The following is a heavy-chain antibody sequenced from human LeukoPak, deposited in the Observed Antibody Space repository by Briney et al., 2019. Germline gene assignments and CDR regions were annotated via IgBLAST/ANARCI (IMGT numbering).Heavy chain of an antibody. CDR3: AKARWEPNFDY. J-gene: IGHJ4*02. V-gene: IGHV3-48*04. CDR2: ISGSGSTI. CDR1: GFTFSSYG. D-gene: IGHD1-26*01. Sequence: GGSLRLSCAASGFTFSSYGMNWVRQAPGKGLEWVSYISGSGSTIYYADSVRGRFTVSRDNAKNSLYLQMNSLTTEDTALYYCAKARWEPNFDYWGQGTLVTVSS.